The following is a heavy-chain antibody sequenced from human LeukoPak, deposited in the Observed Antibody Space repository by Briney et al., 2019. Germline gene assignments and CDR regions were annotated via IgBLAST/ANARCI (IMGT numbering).Heavy chain of an antibody. Sequence: GGSLRLSCAASGFTFDDHAMHWARQAPGKGLECVSLITAYGDGTYYADSVKGRFTISRDNNKKSLFLQMDSLRPEDTAFYYCARDSWDSTGYYLDYWGQGTLVAVSS. D-gene: IGHD3-22*01. CDR2: ITAYGDGT. CDR1: GFTFDDHA. V-gene: IGHV3-43*02. CDR3: ARDSWDSTGYYLDY. J-gene: IGHJ4*02.